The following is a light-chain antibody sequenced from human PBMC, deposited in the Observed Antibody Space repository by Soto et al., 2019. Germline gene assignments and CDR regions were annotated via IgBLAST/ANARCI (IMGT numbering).Light chain of an antibody. Sequence: QSALTQSPSASGTPGQRVTISCSGSSSNIGANPINWYQQLPGTAPKLLIYNNDQRPSGVPDRFSASKSGTSASLAISGLQSEDEADYYCEAWDDSLYGAVLGGGTKLTVL. CDR3: EAWDDSLYGAV. V-gene: IGLV1-44*01. J-gene: IGLJ2*01. CDR1: SSNIGANP. CDR2: NND.